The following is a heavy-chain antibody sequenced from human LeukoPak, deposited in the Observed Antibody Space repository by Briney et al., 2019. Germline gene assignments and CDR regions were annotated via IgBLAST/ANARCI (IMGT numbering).Heavy chain of an antibody. J-gene: IGHJ1*01. V-gene: IGHV4-59*12. CDR2: IYNSGSISYNPSNSGST. CDR1: GVSISTYY. CDR3: ATEPLAFGYFQH. Sequence: SETLSLTCTVSGVSISTYYWTWIRQPPGKGLEWIGYIYNSGSISYNPSNSGSTNYNPSLKSRVTISVDTSKNQFSLKLSSVTAADTAVYYCATEPLAFGYFQHWGRGTLVTVSS. D-gene: IGHD1-26*01.